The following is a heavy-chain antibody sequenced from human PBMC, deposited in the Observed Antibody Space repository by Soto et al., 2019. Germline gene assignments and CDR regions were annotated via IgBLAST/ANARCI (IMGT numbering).Heavy chain of an antibody. D-gene: IGHD2-21*02. CDR3: AKDGARAYCGGDCYSRGRIDY. Sequence: QVQLVESGGGVVQPGRSLRLSCAASGFTFSSYGMHWVRQAPGKGLEWVAVISYDGSNKYYADSVKGRFTISRDNSKNTLYLQMNSLRAEDTAVYYCAKDGARAYCGGDCYSRGRIDYWGQGTLVTVSS. CDR1: GFTFSSYG. V-gene: IGHV3-30*18. CDR2: ISYDGSNK. J-gene: IGHJ4*02.